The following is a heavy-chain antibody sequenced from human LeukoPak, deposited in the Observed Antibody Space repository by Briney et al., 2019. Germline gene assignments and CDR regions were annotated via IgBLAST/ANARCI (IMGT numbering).Heavy chain of an antibody. CDR1: GFTVTSTY. D-gene: IGHD3-22*01. CDR2: IYAGGNT. Sequence: SGGSLRLSCAAAGFTVTSTYMSWVRQAPGKGLEWVSVIYAGGNTYYADSVKGRFTISRDNSKNTLYLQMNSLRVEDTAVYYCARRYETSGGLAYWGQGALVTASS. CDR3: ARRYETSGGLAY. V-gene: IGHV3-53*01. J-gene: IGHJ4*02.